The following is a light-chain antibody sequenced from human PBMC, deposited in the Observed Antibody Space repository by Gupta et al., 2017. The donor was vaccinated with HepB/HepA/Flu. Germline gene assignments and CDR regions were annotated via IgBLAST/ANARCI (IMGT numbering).Light chain of an antibody. CDR3: MQSIHCPQT. CDR1: RSLLHSDGNTY. V-gene: IGKV2D-29*02. CDR2: GVS. J-gene: IGKJ1*01. Sequence: VLTLTRLPLSVTPGVPASISCISSRSLLHSDGNTYFYWYLQKPGQSPQLLIYGVSNRYSGVPDRISGSGSGTDFTLKISGVEAEDVGIYYCMQSIHCPQTFGQGTKVEIK.